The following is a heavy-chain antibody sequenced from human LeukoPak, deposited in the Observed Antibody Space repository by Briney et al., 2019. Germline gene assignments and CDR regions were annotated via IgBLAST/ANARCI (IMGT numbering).Heavy chain of an antibody. Sequence: GSLRLSCAASGFTFSDYYMSWIRQAPGKGLEWDSYISTTGNTIYYADSVKGRFTISRDNAKNSLYLQMNSLRAEDTAVYYCARVSSTAFDHWGQGTLVTVSS. D-gene: IGHD1-26*01. CDR3: ARVSSTAFDH. CDR2: ISTTGNTI. CDR1: GFTFSDYY. V-gene: IGHV3-11*01. J-gene: IGHJ4*02.